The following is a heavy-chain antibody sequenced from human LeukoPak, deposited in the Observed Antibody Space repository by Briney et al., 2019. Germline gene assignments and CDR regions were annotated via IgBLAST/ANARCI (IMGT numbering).Heavy chain of an antibody. D-gene: IGHD3-10*01. Sequence: GGSLRLSCAASGFTVSTNYMFWVRQAPGRGLEWVSVIYSGGSTYYADSVKGRFTISGDNSKNTLYLQMNSLRGEDTAMYYCARFGSGSGSGVFDYWGQGTVVTVSS. CDR2: IYSGGST. J-gene: IGHJ4*02. V-gene: IGHV3-53*01. CDR3: ARFGSGSGSGVFDY. CDR1: GFTVSTNY.